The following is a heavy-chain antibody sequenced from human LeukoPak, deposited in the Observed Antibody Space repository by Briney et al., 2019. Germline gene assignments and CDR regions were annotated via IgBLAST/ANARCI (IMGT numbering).Heavy chain of an antibody. D-gene: IGHD3-22*01. J-gene: IGHJ4*02. Sequence: PSETLSLTCTVSGGSVSSGSYYWSWIRQPPGKGLECIGYIYYSGNTNSNPSLKSRVTISVDTSKKQFSLKLSSVTAADTAVYYCVTYYFDSSGPKKNYWGQGTLVTVSS. CDR2: IYYSGNT. CDR3: VTYYFDSSGPKKNY. V-gene: IGHV4-61*01. CDR1: GGSVSSGSYY.